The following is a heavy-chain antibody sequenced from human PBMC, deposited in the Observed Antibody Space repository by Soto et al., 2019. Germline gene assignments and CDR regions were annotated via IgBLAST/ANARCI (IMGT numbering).Heavy chain of an antibody. Sequence: ASVKVSCKASGYTFPGYYMHWVRQAPGQGLEWMGWINPNSGGTNYAQKFQGWVTMTRDTSASTAYMELSSLRSDDTAVYYCASHSLRGAEYYRLDVWGQGTPVTVSS. V-gene: IGHV1-2*04. CDR1: GYTFPGYY. CDR3: ASHSLRGAEYYRLDV. D-gene: IGHD1-26*01. CDR2: INPNSGGT. J-gene: IGHJ6*02.